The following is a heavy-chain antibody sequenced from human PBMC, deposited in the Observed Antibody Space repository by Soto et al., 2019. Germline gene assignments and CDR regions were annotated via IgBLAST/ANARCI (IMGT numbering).Heavy chain of an antibody. Sequence: QVQLVQSGAEVQKPGSSVKVSCKASGGTFSSYAISWVRQAPGQGLEWMGGIIPIFGTANYAQKFQGRVTITEDESTSTAYMELSSLRSEDTAVYYCARKPVVVVAGKSDAFDIWGQGTMVTVSS. CDR2: IIPIFGTA. V-gene: IGHV1-69*01. J-gene: IGHJ3*02. CDR1: GGTFSSYA. CDR3: ARKPVVVVAGKSDAFDI. D-gene: IGHD2-15*01.